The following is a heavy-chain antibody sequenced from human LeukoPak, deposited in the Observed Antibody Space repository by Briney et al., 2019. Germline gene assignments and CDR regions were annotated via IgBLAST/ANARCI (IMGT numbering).Heavy chain of an antibody. D-gene: IGHD3-10*01. CDR2: VYHSGST. V-gene: IGHV4-4*02. CDR3: ARAFRPRITMVRGVKYYFDY. J-gene: IGHJ4*02. CDR1: GDSISTNHW. Sequence: SETLSLTCAVSGDSISTNHWWSWVRQPPGKGLEWIGEVYHSGSTNYNPSLKSRVTISVDTSKNQFSLKLSSVTAADTAVYYCARAFRPRITMVRGVKYYFDYWGQGTLVTVSS.